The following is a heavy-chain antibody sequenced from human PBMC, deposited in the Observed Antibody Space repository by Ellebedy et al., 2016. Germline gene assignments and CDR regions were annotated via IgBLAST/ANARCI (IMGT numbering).Heavy chain of an antibody. CDR2: IYYSGST. D-gene: IGHD3-10*01. CDR1: GGSISSSSYY. Sequence: SETLSLXXTVSGGSISSSSYYWGWIRQPPGKGLEWIGSIYYSGSTYYNPSLKSRVTISVDTSKNQFSLKLSSVTAADTAVYYCARVYGSGSKFNYWGQGTLVTVSS. CDR3: ARVYGSGSKFNY. J-gene: IGHJ4*02. V-gene: IGHV4-39*01.